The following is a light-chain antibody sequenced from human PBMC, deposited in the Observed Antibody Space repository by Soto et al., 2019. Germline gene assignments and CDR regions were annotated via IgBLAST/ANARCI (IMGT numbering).Light chain of an antibody. Sequence: EIVMTQSPATLSVSPGDRATLSCRASQSVSSNLAWYQQKPGQAPRLLIYGASTRATGIPARFSGSGSGTEFTLTTISLQSDDFVVYYCQQYNNWPPWTFGQGTKVEIK. J-gene: IGKJ1*01. CDR3: QQYNNWPPWT. V-gene: IGKV3-15*01. CDR1: QSVSSN. CDR2: GAS.